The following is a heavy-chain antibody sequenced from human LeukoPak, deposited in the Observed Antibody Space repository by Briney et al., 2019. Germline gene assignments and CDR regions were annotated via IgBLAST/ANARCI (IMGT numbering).Heavy chain of an antibody. J-gene: IGHJ5*02. V-gene: IGHV3-30*04. Sequence: PGRPLRLSCAASGFTFSSYAMHWVRQAPGKGLEWVAVISYDGSNKYYADSVKGRFTISRDNSKNTLYLQMNSLRAEDTAVYYCARGYGSGSYDLNPWGQGTLVTVSS. D-gene: IGHD3-10*01. CDR1: GFTFSSYA. CDR3: ARGYGSGSYDLNP. CDR2: ISYDGSNK.